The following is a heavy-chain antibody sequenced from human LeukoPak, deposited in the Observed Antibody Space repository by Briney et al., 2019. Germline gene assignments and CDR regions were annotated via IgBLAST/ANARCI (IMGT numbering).Heavy chain of an antibody. D-gene: IGHD5-24*01. CDR2: VDPEDGET. CDR1: GYTFTDYY. J-gene: IGHJ4*02. CDR3: ATTVGDGYNYVGDWDY. V-gene: IGHV1-69-2*01. Sequence: ASVKVSCKVSGYTFTDYYMHWVQQAPGKGLEWMGLVDPEDGETIYAQKFQGRVTMTEDTSTDTAYMELSSLRSEDTAVYYCATTVGDGYNYVGDWDYWGLGTLVTVSS.